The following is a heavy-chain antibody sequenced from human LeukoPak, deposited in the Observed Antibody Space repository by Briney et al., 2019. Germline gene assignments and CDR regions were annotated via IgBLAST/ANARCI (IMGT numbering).Heavy chain of an antibody. CDR2: INHSRGT. J-gene: IGHJ4*02. CDR1: GGSLKTYY. CDR3: ARRALVVPVEEDLVVVLAATGTLDY. V-gene: IGHV4-34*01. Sequence: PSECLFLTCTVSGGSLKTYYWSWIRQPPLKGLEWIGEINHSRGTNYYPYLISRVTISVDTSKNQSSLRLSSVTAADTAVYYCARRALVVPVEEDLVVVLAATGTLDYWGQGTLVTVSS. D-gene: IGHD2-15*01.